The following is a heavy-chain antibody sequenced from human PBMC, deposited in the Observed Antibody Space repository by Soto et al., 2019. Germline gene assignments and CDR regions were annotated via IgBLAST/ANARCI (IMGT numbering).Heavy chain of an antibody. J-gene: IGHJ6*02. CDR3: ASDPARRGPMDV. D-gene: IGHD3-10*01. CDR1: GYTFTSYG. Sequence: QVQLVQSGAEVKKPGASVKVSCKASGYTFTSYGITSVRQAPGQGLEWMGWISAYNGNTNYAQKLQGRVTMTTETSTSTAYMELRSLRSDDAAVYYCASDPARRGPMDVWGQGTTVTVAS. CDR2: ISAYNGNT. V-gene: IGHV1-18*01.